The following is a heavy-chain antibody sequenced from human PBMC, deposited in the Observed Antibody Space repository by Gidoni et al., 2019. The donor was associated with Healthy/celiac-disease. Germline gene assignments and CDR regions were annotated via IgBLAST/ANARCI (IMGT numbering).Heavy chain of an antibody. CDR1: GFTFSSYE. V-gene: IGHV3-48*03. Sequence: EVQLVESGGGLVQPGGSLRLSCAASGFTFSSYEMNWVRQAPGKGLEWVSYISSSGSTIYYADSVKGRFTISRDNAKNSLYLQMNSLRAEDTAVYYCARSLPLRTSRRYYYGMDVWGQGTTVTVSS. CDR2: ISSSGSTI. J-gene: IGHJ6*02. D-gene: IGHD3-16*02. CDR3: ARSLPLRTSRRYYYGMDV.